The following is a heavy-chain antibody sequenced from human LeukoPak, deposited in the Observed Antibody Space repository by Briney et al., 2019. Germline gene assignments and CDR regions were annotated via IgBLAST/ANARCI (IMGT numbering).Heavy chain of an antibody. CDR2: IYTSGRT. Sequence: SETLSLTCTVSGGSISSGSYYWSWIRQPAGKGLEWIGRIYTSGRTNYNPSLKSRVTISVDTSKNQFSLKLSSVTAADTAVYYCASLAARGSYYYYYYMDVWGKGTTVTVSS. J-gene: IGHJ6*03. V-gene: IGHV4-61*02. D-gene: IGHD6-6*01. CDR3: ASLAARGSYYYYYYMDV. CDR1: GGSISSGSYY.